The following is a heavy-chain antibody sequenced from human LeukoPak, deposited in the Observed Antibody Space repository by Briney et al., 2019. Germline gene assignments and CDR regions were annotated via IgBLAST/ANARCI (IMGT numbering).Heavy chain of an antibody. J-gene: IGHJ4*02. V-gene: IGHV3-23*01. CDR2: ISGNDGRT. CDR3: ATGRSGSFERGDFDY. Sequence: GGSLRLSCAASGFIFSNYFFVWVRQAPGKGLELISGISGNDGRTYFADSVKGRFTISRDNSKNTVYLQMNSLRAEDTAVYYCATGRSGSFERGDFDYWGQGTLVTVSS. CDR1: GFIFSNYF. D-gene: IGHD1-26*01.